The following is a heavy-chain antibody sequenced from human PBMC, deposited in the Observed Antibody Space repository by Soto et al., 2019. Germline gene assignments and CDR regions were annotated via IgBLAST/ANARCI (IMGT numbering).Heavy chain of an antibody. Sequence: SLRLSCAASGFTFSSYAMSWVRQAPGKGLEWVSAISGSGGSTYYADSVKGRFTISRDNSKNSLYLQMNSLRPEDTALYYCAKDGVYSSAWYYFDSWGQGTLVTVSS. V-gene: IGHV3-23*01. CDR2: ISGSGGST. J-gene: IGHJ4*02. D-gene: IGHD6-19*01. CDR1: GFTFSSYA. CDR3: AKDGVYSSAWYYFDS.